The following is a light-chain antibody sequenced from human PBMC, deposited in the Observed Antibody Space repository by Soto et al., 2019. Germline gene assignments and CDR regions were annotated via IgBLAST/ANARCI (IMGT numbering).Light chain of an antibody. CDR3: ASWDVSLNAVL. V-gene: IGLV1-40*01. J-gene: IGLJ2*01. CDR2: ANT. CDR1: SSDIGAGYD. Sequence: QSVLTQPPSVSGAPGQRVTISCTGSSSDIGAGYDVHWYQQLPGTAPKLLIYANTNRPSGVPDRFSASKSGTSASLAISGLQSEDEAVYYCASWDVSLNAVLFGGGTKVTVL.